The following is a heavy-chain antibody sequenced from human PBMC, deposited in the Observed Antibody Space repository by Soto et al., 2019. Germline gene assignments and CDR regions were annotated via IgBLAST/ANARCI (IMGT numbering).Heavy chain of an antibody. V-gene: IGHV3-23*01. J-gene: IGHJ6*02. CDR1: GFTFKSYT. CDR2: ISGSGGNT. D-gene: IGHD5-18*01. Sequence: GGSLRLSCAAFGFTFKSYTMNWVRQAPGKGLEWVSSISGSGGNTYYADSVKGRFTISRDNSKGTLYLQMNSLRVEDTAIYYCAKGGYKYGYYYYGMDVWGQGTTVTVSS. CDR3: AKGGYKYGYYYYGMDV.